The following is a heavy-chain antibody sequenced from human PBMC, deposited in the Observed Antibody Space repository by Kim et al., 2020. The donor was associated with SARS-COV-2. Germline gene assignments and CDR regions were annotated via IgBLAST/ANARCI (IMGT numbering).Heavy chain of an antibody. Sequence: GGSLRLSCAASGFTFSGSAMHWVRQASGKGLEWVGRIRSKANSYATAYAASVKGRFTISRDDSKNTAYLQMNSLKTEDTAVYYCTSPGDSSSSDYYYYGMDVWGQGTTVTVSS. J-gene: IGHJ6*02. CDR3: TSPGDSSSSDYYYYGMDV. D-gene: IGHD6-13*01. CDR2: IRSKANSYAT. CDR1: GFTFSGSA. V-gene: IGHV3-73*01.